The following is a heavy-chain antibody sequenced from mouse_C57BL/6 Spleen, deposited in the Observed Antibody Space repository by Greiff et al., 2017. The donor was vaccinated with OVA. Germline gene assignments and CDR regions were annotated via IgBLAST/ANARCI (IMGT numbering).Heavy chain of an antibody. CDR2: IDPSDSET. Sequence: VQLQQPGAELVRPGSSVKLSCKASGYTFTSYWMHWVKQRPIQGLEWIGNIDPSDSETHYNQKFKDKATLTVDKSSSTAYMQLSSLTSEDSAVYYCARRGGKPPYAMDYWGQGTSVTVSS. D-gene: IGHD2-1*01. J-gene: IGHJ4*01. CDR3: ARRGGKPPYAMDY. V-gene: IGHV1-52*01. CDR1: GYTFTSYW.